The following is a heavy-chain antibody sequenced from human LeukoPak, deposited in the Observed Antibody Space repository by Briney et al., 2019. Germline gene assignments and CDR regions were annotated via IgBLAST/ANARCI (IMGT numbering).Heavy chain of an antibody. CDR3: AREGVGVVPAAFFDY. J-gene: IGHJ4*02. D-gene: IGHD2-2*01. V-gene: IGHV4-61*02. CDR1: GASIISSNYY. Sequence: SETLSLTCTVSGASIISSNYYWSWIRQPAGKGLEWIGRIYTSGSTNYNPSLNSRLTISVDTSKNQFSLELISVTAADTAVYYCAREGVGVVPAAFFDYWGQGTLVTVSS. CDR2: IYTSGST.